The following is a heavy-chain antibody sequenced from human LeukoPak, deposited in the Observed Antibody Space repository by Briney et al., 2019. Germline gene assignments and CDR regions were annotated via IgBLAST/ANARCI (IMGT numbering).Heavy chain of an antibody. Sequence: ASVKVSCKASGGTFSSYAISWVRQAPGQGLEWMGGIIPIFGTANYAQKFQGRVTLTADESTSTAYMELSSLRSEDTAVYYCASTGGVGATHDAFDIWGQGTMVTVSS. V-gene: IGHV1-69*13. J-gene: IGHJ3*02. D-gene: IGHD1-26*01. CDR2: IIPIFGTA. CDR1: GGTFSSYA. CDR3: ASTGGVGATHDAFDI.